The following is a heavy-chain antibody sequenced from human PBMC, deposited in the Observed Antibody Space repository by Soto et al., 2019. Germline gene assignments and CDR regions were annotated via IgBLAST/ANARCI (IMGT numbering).Heavy chain of an antibody. Sequence: GGSLRLSCAASGFTFGSYSMNWVRQAPGKGLEWVSSISSSSSYIYYADSVKGRFTISRDNAQNSLYLQMNSLRAEDTAVYYCAKYWSSQVFGVVTPKYYFDYWGQGTLVTVSS. CDR2: ISSSSSYI. V-gene: IGHV3-21*04. D-gene: IGHD3-3*01. J-gene: IGHJ4*02. CDR1: GFTFGSYS. CDR3: AKYWSSQVFGVVTPKYYFDY.